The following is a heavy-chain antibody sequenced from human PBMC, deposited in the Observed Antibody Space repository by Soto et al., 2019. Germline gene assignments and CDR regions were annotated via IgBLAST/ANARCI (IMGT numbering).Heavy chain of an antibody. Sequence: QVQLVQSGAEVKKPGASVKVSCKASGYTFTSYAMHWVRQAPGQRLEWMGWINAGNGNTKYSQKFQGRVTITRDTSASPASMEPSSLRSEDTAVYYCARSSGYYDVDYWGQGTLVRVSS. V-gene: IGHV1-3*01. D-gene: IGHD3-22*01. CDR1: GYTFTSYA. CDR3: ARSSGYYDVDY. CDR2: INAGNGNT. J-gene: IGHJ4*02.